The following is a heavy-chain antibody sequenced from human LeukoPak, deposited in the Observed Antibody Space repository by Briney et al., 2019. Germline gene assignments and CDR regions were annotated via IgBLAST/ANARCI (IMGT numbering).Heavy chain of an antibody. V-gene: IGHV4-31*03. J-gene: IGHJ6*02. CDR1: GGSISSGGYY. D-gene: IGHD1-14*01. CDR3: ARASEGSLKGQGPDYYYGMDV. CDR2: IYYSGSA. Sequence: SETLSLTCTVSGGSISSGGYYWSWIRQHPGKGLEWIGYIYYSGSAYYNPSLKSRVTISVDTSKNQFSLKLSSVTAADTAVYYCARASEGSLKGQGPDYYYGMDVWGQGTTVTVSS.